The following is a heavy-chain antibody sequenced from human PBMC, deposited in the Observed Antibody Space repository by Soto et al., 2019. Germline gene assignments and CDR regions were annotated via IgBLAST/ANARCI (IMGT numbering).Heavy chain of an antibody. CDR3: ARQQLWLYYYYYGMDV. J-gene: IGHJ6*02. V-gene: IGHV4-34*01. CDR1: GGSFSGYY. D-gene: IGHD6-13*01. Sequence: SETLSLTCAVYGGSFSGYYWSWIRQPPGKGLEWIGEINHSGSTNYNPSLKSRVTISVDTSMNQFSLKLSSVTAADTAVYYCARQQLWLYYYYYGMDVWGQGTTVTVSS. CDR2: INHSGST.